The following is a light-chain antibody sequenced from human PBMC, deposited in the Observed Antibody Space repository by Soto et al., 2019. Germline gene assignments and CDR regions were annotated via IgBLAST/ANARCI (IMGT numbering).Light chain of an antibody. CDR1: QSFSSTF. V-gene: IGKV3-20*01. CDR3: QQYASSVT. CDR2: GAS. J-gene: IGKJ1*01. Sequence: EIWLTQSPDSLSLSPGDRATLSCRASQSFSSTFFAWYQQKPCQAPRLLIYGASSRATGIPDRFSGSGSGTAFTLTISRLEPEDFAVYYCQQYASSVTFGQGTKVDIK.